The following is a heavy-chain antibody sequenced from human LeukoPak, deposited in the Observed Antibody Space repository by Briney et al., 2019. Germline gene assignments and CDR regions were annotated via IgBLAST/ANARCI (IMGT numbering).Heavy chain of an antibody. CDR3: ARAPYYYYGMDV. Sequence: KASETLSLTCTVSGGSISSSYYYWGWIRQPPGKGLEWIGSIYYSGSTYYNPSLKSRVTISVDTSKNQFSLKLGSVTAADTAVYYCARAPYYYYGMDVWGQGTTVTVSS. CDR1: GGSISSSYYY. CDR2: IYYSGST. V-gene: IGHV4-39*07. J-gene: IGHJ6*02.